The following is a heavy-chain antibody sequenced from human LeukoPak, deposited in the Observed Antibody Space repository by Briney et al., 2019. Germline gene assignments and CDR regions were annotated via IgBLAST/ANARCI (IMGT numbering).Heavy chain of an antibody. Sequence: GGSLRLSCAASGFTFSSYGMHWVRQAPGKGLEWVAVIWYDGSNKYYADSVKGRFTISRDNSKNTLYLQMNSLRAEDTAAYYCARANSGSYYSSGMDVWGQGTTVTVSS. J-gene: IGHJ6*02. CDR3: ARANSGSYYSSGMDV. CDR2: IWYDGSNK. V-gene: IGHV3-33*01. CDR1: GFTFSSYG. D-gene: IGHD1-26*01.